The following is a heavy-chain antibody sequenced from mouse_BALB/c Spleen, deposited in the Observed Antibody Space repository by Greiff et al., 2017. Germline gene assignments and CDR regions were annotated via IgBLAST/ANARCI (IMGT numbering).Heavy chain of an antibody. Sequence: EVKLVESGGGLVQPGGSLRLSCAPSGFTFTDYYMSWVRQPPGKALEWLGFIRNKANGYTTEYSASVKGRFTISRDNSQSILYLQMNTLRAEDSATYYCARGGGFAYWGQGTLVTVSA. CDR3: ARGGGFAY. J-gene: IGHJ3*01. CDR2: IRNKANGYTT. V-gene: IGHV7-3*02. CDR1: GFTFTDYY.